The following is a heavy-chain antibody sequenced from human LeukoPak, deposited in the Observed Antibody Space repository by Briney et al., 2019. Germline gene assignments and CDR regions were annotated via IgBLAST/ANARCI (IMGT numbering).Heavy chain of an antibody. CDR1: GDSITSIDW. CDR3: ARSHSMARGVIDFYGLDV. CDR2: IYHSGSP. D-gene: IGHD3-10*01. Sequence: PSETLSLTCAVSGDSITSIDWWSWVRQAPGKGLEWIGEIYHSGSPNYNPSLQGRVTMSVDKSKTQFSLTLTSVTAADTAVYYCARSHSMARGVIDFYGLDVWGHGTTVIVSS. J-gene: IGHJ6*02. V-gene: IGHV4-4*02.